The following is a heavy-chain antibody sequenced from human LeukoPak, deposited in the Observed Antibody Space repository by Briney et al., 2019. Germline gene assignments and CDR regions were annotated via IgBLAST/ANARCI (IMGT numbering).Heavy chain of an antibody. J-gene: IGHJ4*02. CDR3: ARMYYYGSGSYAHDY. V-gene: IGHV4-59*01. D-gene: IGHD3-10*01. Sequence: SETLSLTCTVSGGSISSYYWSWIRQPPRKGLEWIGYSSYSGSTNYNPSLKSRVTISVDTSKNQFSLKSSSVTAADTAVYYCARMYYYGSGSYAHDYWGQGTLVTVSS. CDR2: SSYSGST. CDR1: GGSISSYY.